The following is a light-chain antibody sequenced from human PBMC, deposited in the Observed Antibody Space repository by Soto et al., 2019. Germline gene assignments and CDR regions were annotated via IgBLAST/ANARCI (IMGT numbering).Light chain of an antibody. V-gene: IGKV3-20*01. CDR1: QSVGNSF. J-gene: IGKJ5*01. CDR2: DTS. CDR3: QQYGTSEII. Sequence: EIVLTQSPGTLSLSPGGRATLSCRASQSVGNSFVAWYQQKPGQPPRLLIYDTSKRATGIPDRFSGSVSGTDFTLSISRVEPEDFAVFYCQQYGTSEIIFGQGTRLEIK.